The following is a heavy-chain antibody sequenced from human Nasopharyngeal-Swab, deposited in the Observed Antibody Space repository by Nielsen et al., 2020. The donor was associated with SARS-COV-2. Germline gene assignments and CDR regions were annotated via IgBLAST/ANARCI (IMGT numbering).Heavy chain of an antibody. J-gene: IGHJ4*02. CDR2: INPNTGGT. CDR3: ASGGTYYFDY. V-gene: IGHV1-2*02. CDR1: GYTFIDYY. D-gene: IGHD1-26*01. Sequence: SVTVSCQASGYTFIDYYIYWVRQPPGQGLEWMGWINPNTGGTNYAQKFQGRVTMTRDTPISTAYMELSRLRSDDTAVYYCASGGTYYFDYWGQGTLVTVSS.